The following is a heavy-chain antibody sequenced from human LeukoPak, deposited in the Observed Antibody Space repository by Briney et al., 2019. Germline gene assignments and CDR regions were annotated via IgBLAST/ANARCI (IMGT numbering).Heavy chain of an antibody. D-gene: IGHD3-3*01. Sequence: GGSLRLSCAASGFTFSSYWMSWVRQAPGKGLEWVANIKQDGSEKYYVDSVKGRFTISRDNAKDSLYLQMNSLRAEDTAVYYCARWYSPKIFDAFDIWGQGTMVTVSS. J-gene: IGHJ3*02. CDR2: IKQDGSEK. V-gene: IGHV3-7*01. CDR3: ARWYSPKIFDAFDI. CDR1: GFTFSSYW.